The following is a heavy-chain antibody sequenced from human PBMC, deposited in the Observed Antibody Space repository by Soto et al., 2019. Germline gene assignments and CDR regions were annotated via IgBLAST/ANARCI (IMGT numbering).Heavy chain of an antibody. J-gene: IGHJ5*02. CDR2: IYYTGST. Sequence: QVQLQESGPGLVKPSETLSLTCSVSGGSISSYYWSWIRQPPGKGLEWIGYIYYTGSTNSNLSLKRRAHTSLDTSKNPVSLRLASVTASDTGGYFCAGASGWRYGSFAFDPLGQGTLVTVSS. D-gene: IGHD2-15*01. V-gene: IGHV4-59*12. CDR1: GGSISSYY. CDR3: AGASGWRYGSFAFDP.